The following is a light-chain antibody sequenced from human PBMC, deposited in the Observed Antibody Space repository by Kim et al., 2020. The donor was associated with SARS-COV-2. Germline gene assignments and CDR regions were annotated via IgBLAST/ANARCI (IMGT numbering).Light chain of an antibody. CDR1: SGGIASNY. CDR2: EDN. CDR3: QSYDSSNRV. Sequence: GKTVTISCTRSSGGIASNYVQWYQQRPGSSPTTVIYEDNQRPSGVPDRFSGSIDSSSNSASLTISGLKTEDEADYYCQSYDSSNRVFGGGTKLTVL. J-gene: IGLJ3*02. V-gene: IGLV6-57*01.